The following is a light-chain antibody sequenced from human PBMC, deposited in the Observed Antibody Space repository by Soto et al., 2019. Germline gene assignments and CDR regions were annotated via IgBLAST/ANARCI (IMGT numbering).Light chain of an antibody. J-gene: IGKJ1*01. CDR2: AAY. CDR3: QQSYSTPQT. Sequence: DIQMTQSPSSLSASVGDRVTITCRASQSISTFLNWYQQKPGKAPKLLIYAAYSSQSGVPSRFRGSGSGTDFTLTISSLQPEDFATYYCQQSYSTPQTFGQGTKVDIK. CDR1: QSISTF. V-gene: IGKV1-39*01.